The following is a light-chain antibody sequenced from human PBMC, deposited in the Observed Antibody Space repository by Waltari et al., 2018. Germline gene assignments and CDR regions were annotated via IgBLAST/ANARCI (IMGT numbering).Light chain of an antibody. V-gene: IGLV1-47*01. Sequence: SELTQDPAVSVALGQTVRITCQGDSLRSNYVCWHQQLPGTAPKLPIYKNNQRPSGVPDRCSGARSGTSASVAIGGLRSEDEAGYYCTTWDASLSAVVFGGGTKLTVL. CDR3: TTWDASLSAVV. CDR2: KNN. J-gene: IGLJ2*01. CDR1: SLRSNY.